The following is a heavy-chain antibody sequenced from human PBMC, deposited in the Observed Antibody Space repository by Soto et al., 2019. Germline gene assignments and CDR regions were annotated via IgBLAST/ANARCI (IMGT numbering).Heavy chain of an antibody. J-gene: IGHJ4*02. V-gene: IGHV5-51*01. D-gene: IGHD6-13*01. CDR3: ARDGYSSSWYGFINY. CDR2: IYPGDFDI. CDR1: GYKFIDYW. Sequence: GESLKISCKGSGYKFIDYWIGWVRQVPGKGLEWMGSIYPGDFDIKYGPSFQGQVTISADKSITTVYLQWSSLKASDTAVYFCARDGYSSSWYGFINYWGQGTLVTVSS.